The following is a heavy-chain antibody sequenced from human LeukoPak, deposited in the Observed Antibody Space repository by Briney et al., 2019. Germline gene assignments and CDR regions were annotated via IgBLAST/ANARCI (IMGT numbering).Heavy chain of an antibody. V-gene: IGHV3-30-3*01. CDR3: ARQFRGYFDY. CDR2: ISYDGSNK. D-gene: IGHD5-24*01. J-gene: IGHJ4*02. Sequence: GGSLRLSCAASGFTFSSYAMHWVRQAPGKGLEWVAVISYDGSNKYYADSVKGRFTISRDNSKNTLYLQMNSLRAEDTAVYYCARQFRGYFDYWGQGTLVTVSS. CDR1: GFTFSSYA.